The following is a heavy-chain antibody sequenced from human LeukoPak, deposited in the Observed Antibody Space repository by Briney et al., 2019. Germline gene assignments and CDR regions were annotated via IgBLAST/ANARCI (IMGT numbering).Heavy chain of an antibody. CDR3: AKLYGSGIRYYFDY. Sequence: QPGGSLRLSCAASGFTFSSYAMSWVRQAPGEGLEWVSAISGSGGSTYYADSVKGRFTISRDNSKNTLYLQMNSLRAEDTAVYYCAKLYGSGIRYYFDYWGQGTLVTVSS. D-gene: IGHD3-10*01. CDR1: GFTFSSYA. V-gene: IGHV3-23*01. J-gene: IGHJ4*02. CDR2: ISGSGGST.